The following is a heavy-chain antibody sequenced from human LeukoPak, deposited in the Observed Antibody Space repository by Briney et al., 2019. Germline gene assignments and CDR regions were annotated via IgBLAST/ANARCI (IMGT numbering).Heavy chain of an antibody. CDR1: GGTSSSYA. Sequence: SVKVSCTASGGTSSSYAISWVRQAPGQGLEWMGGIIPIFGTANYAQKFQGRVTITADKSTSTAYMELSSLRSEDTAVYYCARRYSYGYFGYWGQGTLVTVSS. J-gene: IGHJ4*02. CDR2: IIPIFGTA. D-gene: IGHD5-18*01. V-gene: IGHV1-69*06. CDR3: ARRYSYGYFGY.